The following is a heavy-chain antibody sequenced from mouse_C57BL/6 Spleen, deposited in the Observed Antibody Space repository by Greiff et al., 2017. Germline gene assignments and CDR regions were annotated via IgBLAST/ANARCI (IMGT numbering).Heavy chain of an antibody. D-gene: IGHD2-1*01. CDR3: ARNYPYYAMDY. CDR1: GFTFSDYG. Sequence: EVQVVESGGGLVKPGGSLKLSCAASGFTFSDYGMHWVRQAPEKGLEWVAYISSGSGTIYYADTVRGRSPISRDNAKSTPFLQMTSLRSEDTAMYYCARNYPYYAMDYWGQGTSVTVSS. CDR2: ISSGSGTI. J-gene: IGHJ4*01. V-gene: IGHV5-17*01.